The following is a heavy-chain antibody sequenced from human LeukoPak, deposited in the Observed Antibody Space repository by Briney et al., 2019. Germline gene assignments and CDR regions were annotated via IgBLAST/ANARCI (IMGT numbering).Heavy chain of an antibody. CDR3: AREEVIAAAGPTLDY. CDR1: GYTXTDYY. V-gene: IGHV1-2*02. J-gene: IGHJ4*02. D-gene: IGHD6-13*01. Sequence: GASVKVSCKASGYTXTDYYMHWVRQAPGQGLEWMGWISPNSGGTNYAQKFQGRVTMTRDTSISTAYMELSRLRSDDTAVFYCAREEVIAAAGPTLDYWGQGALVTVSS. CDR2: ISPNSGGT.